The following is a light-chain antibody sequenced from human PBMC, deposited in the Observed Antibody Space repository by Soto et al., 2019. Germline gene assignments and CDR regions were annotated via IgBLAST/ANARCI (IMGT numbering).Light chain of an antibody. CDR3: QQFNSYPRLT. J-gene: IGKJ4*01. CDR1: QGISSA. V-gene: IGKV1-13*02. Sequence: AIQLTQSPSSLSASVGDRVTITCRASQGISSALAWYQQKPGKAPKLLIYDASSLESGVPSRFSGSGSGTDFTLTISSLQPEDFATYYCQQFNSYPRLTFGGGNKWIS. CDR2: DAS.